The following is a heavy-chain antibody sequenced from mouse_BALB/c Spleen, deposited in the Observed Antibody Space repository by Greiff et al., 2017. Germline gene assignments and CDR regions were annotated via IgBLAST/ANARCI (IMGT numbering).Heavy chain of an antibody. Sequence: QVQLQQSGAELVRPGSSVKISCKASGYAFSSYWINWVKQRPGQGLEWIGNIYPSDSYTNYNQKFKDKATLTVDKSSSTAYMQLSSPTSEDSAVYYCTRGGYGNPYYYAMDYWGQGTSVTVSS. CDR3: TRGGYGNPYYYAMDY. D-gene: IGHD2-10*02. J-gene: IGHJ4*01. CDR2: IYPSDSYT. CDR1: GYAFSSYW. V-gene: IGHV1S126*01.